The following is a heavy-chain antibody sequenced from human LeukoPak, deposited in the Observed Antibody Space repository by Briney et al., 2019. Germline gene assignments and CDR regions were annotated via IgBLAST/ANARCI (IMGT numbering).Heavy chain of an antibody. CDR2: IKSKTDGGTT. CDR3: TTVKKDTAMPYGGYYYYYYMDV. CDR1: GFTFSNAW. Sequence: GGSLRLSCAASGFTFSNAWMSWVRQAPGKGLEWVGRIKSKTDGGTTDYAAPVKGRFTISRDDSKNTLYLQMSSLKTEDTAVYYCTTVKKDTAMPYGGYYYYYYMDVWGKGTTVTVSS. V-gene: IGHV3-15*01. J-gene: IGHJ6*03. D-gene: IGHD5-18*01.